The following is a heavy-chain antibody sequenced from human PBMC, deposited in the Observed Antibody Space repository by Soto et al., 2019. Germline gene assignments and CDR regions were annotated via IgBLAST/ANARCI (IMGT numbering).Heavy chain of an antibody. CDR3: ARAYFRTYYYDSSGPAGGSFDY. D-gene: IGHD3-22*01. V-gene: IGHV1-18*01. J-gene: IGHJ4*02. Sequence: GASVKVSCKASGYTFTSYGISGVRQAPGQGLEWMGWISAYNGNTNYAQKLQGRVTMTTDTSTSTAYMELRSLRSDDTAVYYCARAYFRTYYYDSSGPAGGSFDYWGQGTLVTVSS. CDR2: ISAYNGNT. CDR1: GYTFTSYG.